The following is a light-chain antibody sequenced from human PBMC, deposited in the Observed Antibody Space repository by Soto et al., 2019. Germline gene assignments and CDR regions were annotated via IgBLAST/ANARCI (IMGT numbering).Light chain of an antibody. V-gene: IGKV3-20*01. CDR1: QSVSNNY. Sequence: EIVLTQSPGNLSLSPGERATLSCRASQSVSNNYLAWYQQKPGQAPRLLIYDASSRATDIPDRFSGSGSGTDFTLTSTRLEPEDFAVYYCQQYGSSSVFTFGPGTKVDIK. CDR2: DAS. CDR3: QQYGSSSVFT. J-gene: IGKJ3*01.